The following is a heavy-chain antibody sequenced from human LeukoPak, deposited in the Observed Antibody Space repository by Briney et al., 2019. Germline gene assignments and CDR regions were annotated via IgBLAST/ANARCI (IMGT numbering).Heavy chain of an antibody. V-gene: IGHV1-46*01. J-gene: IGHJ4*02. D-gene: IGHD2-2*01. CDR1: GYTFTSYY. Sequence: GASVKVSCKASGYTFTSYYMHWVRQAPGQGLEWMGIINPSGGSISYAQKFQGRVTMTRDTSTSTVYMELSSLRSEDTAVYYCARDIVVVPAANNYFDYWGQGTLVTVSS. CDR2: INPSGGSI. CDR3: ARDIVVVPAANNYFDY.